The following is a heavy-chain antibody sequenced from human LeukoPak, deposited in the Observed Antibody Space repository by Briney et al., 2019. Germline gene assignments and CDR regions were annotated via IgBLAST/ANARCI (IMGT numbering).Heavy chain of an antibody. Sequence: GGSLRLSCAASGFTFSSYAMHWVRQAPGKGLEWVAVISYDGSNKYYADSVKGRFTISRDNAKNSLYLQMNSLRAEDTALYYCAKDFPWSGWGQGTLVTVSS. CDR2: ISYDGSNK. J-gene: IGHJ4*02. D-gene: IGHD3-10*01. CDR1: GFTFSSYA. CDR3: AKDFPWSG. V-gene: IGHV3-30-3*01.